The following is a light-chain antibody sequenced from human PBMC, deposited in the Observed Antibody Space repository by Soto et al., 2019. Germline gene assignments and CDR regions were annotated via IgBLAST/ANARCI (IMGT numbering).Light chain of an antibody. CDR1: QSILYNSNSRNY. CDR2: WAS. Sequence: DIVMTQSPDSLAVSLGERATINCKSSQSILYNSNSRNYVAWYQQKPGQPPKLLINWASTRESGVPDRFSGSGSGTDFTLTISSLQAEDVAVYYCQQYYTSWWSFGQGTKVEIK. CDR3: QQYYTSWWS. V-gene: IGKV4-1*01. J-gene: IGKJ1*01.